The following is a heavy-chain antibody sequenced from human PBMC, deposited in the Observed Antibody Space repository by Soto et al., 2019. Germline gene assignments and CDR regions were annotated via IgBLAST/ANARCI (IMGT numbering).Heavy chain of an antibody. D-gene: IGHD6-6*01. CDR1: GFNFSGSA. V-gene: IGHV3-73*01. Sequence: GGSLRLSCAASGFNFSGSAMHWVRQASGKGLEWVGRIRSKANSYATAYAASVKARFTISRDDSNNTAYLQMNSLKTEDTAVYYCTSWQQLVQFDSWGQGTLVTVSS. J-gene: IGHJ4*02. CDR3: TSWQQLVQFDS. CDR2: IRSKANSYAT.